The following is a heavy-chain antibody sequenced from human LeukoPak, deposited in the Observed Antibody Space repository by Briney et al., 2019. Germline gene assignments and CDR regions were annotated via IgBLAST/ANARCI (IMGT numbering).Heavy chain of an antibody. CDR2: IKPDGSET. J-gene: IGHJ4*02. V-gene: IGHV3-7*03. D-gene: IGHD3-9*01. Sequence: PGGSLRLSCVASRFTFSNHYMSWVRQAPGKGLEWVATIKPDGSETFYVDSVKGRFTVSRDNAKNSLYLQMNSLRAEDTAVYYCARSREFGRYFDWSFNYWGQGTMVSVSS. CDR1: RFTFSNHY. CDR3: ARSREFGRYFDWSFNY.